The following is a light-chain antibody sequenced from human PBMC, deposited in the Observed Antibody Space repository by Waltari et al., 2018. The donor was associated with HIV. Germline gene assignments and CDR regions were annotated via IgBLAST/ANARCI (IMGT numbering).Light chain of an antibody. CDR1: SSNIGGNY. J-gene: IGLJ2*01. Sequence: QSVLTQPHSASGTPGQRVTISCSGSSSNIGGNYVYWYQQLPGTAPKLIISSTNPRPSGVPARFSGSKAGTSASMAISGLRSEDEADYYCASWDDSLSGYVVFGGGTKLTVL. CDR3: ASWDDSLSGYVV. CDR2: STN. V-gene: IGLV1-47*02.